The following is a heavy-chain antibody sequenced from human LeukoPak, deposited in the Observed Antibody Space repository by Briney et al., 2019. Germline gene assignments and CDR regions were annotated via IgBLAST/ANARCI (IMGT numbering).Heavy chain of an antibody. Sequence: GGSLRLSCAASGFTFSSYYMNWVRQAPGKGLEWVSSISSSSSYIYHADSVKGRFTIPRDNAKNSLYLQMNSLRAEDTAVYYCARDPSGIAARIFYFDYWGQGTLVTVSS. J-gene: IGHJ4*02. D-gene: IGHD6-6*01. V-gene: IGHV3-21*01. CDR2: ISSSSSYI. CDR1: GFTFSSYY. CDR3: ARDPSGIAARIFYFDY.